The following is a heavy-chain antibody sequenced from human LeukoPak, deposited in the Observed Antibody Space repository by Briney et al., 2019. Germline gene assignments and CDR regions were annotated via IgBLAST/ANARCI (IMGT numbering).Heavy chain of an antibody. CDR3: ARVGFPQSGPIVVVPAAATHYYYMDV. J-gene: IGHJ6*03. CDR1: GGSISNYY. D-gene: IGHD2-2*01. CDR2: IYYTGNT. V-gene: IGHV4-59*08. Sequence: SETLSLTCTVSGGSISNYYWSWIRQSPGKGLEWIGYIYYTGNTNYNPSLESRVIISVDTSKNQFSLKLSSVTAADTAVYYCARVGFPQSGPIVVVPAAATHYYYMDVWGKGTTVTVSS.